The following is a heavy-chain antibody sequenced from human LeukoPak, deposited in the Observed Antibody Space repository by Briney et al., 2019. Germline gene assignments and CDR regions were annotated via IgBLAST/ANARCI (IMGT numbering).Heavy chain of an antibody. D-gene: IGHD6-19*01. V-gene: IGHV1-46*01. CDR2: INPSGGRT. CDR1: GYTFTSYY. CDR3: ARERDSSGIAVKFDY. Sequence: ASVKVSCKASGYTFTSYYMHWVRQAPGQGLEWMGIINPSGGRTSYTQKFQGRVTMTRDTSTSTVYMELSSLRSGDTAVYYCARERDSSGIAVKFDYWGQGTLVTVSS. J-gene: IGHJ4*02.